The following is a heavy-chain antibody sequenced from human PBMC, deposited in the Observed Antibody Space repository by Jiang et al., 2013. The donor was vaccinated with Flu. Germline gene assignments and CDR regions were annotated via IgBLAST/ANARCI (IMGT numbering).Heavy chain of an antibody. CDR2: IFHDGST. J-gene: IGHJ4*02. CDR3: ARVPHYYDSSPYRYYLDY. CDR1: GYSISNGYY. V-gene: IGHV4-38-2*01. Sequence: ETLSLTCGVSGYSISNGYYWGWIRQPPGKGLEWIANIFHDGSTYYNPSLNDRVTISVDTSKNQFSLNLRSVTAADTAVYYCARVPHYYDSSPYRYYLDYWGQGALVTVSS. D-gene: IGHD3-22*01.